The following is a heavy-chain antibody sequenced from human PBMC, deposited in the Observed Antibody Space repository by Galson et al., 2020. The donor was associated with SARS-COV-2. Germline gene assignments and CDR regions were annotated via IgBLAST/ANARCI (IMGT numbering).Heavy chain of an antibody. V-gene: IGHV3-53*01. D-gene: IGHD6-13*01. CDR2: IYSGGNT. J-gene: IGHJ1*01. CDR3: ARDPPGIAATGG. CDR1: GLTVSNNY. Sequence: QAGGSLRLSCVASGLTVSNNYMRWVRQAPGKGLEWVSLIYSGGNTHYADSVKGRFIISRDNFKNTLYLQMNSLRADDTAVYYCARDPPGIAATGGWGQGTLVTVSS.